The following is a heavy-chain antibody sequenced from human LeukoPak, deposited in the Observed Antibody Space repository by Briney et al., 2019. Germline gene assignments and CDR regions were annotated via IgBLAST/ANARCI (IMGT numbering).Heavy chain of an antibody. D-gene: IGHD6-13*01. V-gene: IGHV1-8*01. CDR2: MNPNSGNT. J-gene: IGHJ1*01. CDR3: ARRIAARQKCFQH. CDR1: GYTFTSYD. Sequence: ASVKVSCKASGYTFTSYDINWVRQATGQGLEWMGWMNPNSGNTGYAQKFQGRVTMTRNTSISTAYMELSSLRSEDTAVYYCARRIAARQKCFQHWGQGTLVTVSS.